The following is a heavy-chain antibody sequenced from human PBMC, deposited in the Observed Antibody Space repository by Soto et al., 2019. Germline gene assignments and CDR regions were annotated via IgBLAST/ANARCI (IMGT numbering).Heavy chain of an antibody. Sequence: EVQLVESGGGLVQPGGSLRLSCAASGFTFSSYAMHWVRQAPGKGLEYVSAISSNGGSTYYANSVKGRFTISRDNSTYTLYLQMGSLRAEDMAVYYCARALGYAFDIWGQGTMVTVSS. J-gene: IGHJ3*02. CDR1: GFTFSSYA. V-gene: IGHV3-64*01. D-gene: IGHD7-27*01. CDR2: ISSNGGST. CDR3: ARALGYAFDI.